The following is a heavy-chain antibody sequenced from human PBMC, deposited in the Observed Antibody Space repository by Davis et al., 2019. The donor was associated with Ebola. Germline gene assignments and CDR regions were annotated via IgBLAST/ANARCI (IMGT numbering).Heavy chain of an antibody. CDR1: GYTFTSYY. CDR3: ARVPRFLEWLFGEIFDY. CDR2: ISAYNGNT. J-gene: IGHJ4*02. V-gene: IGHV1-18*04. D-gene: IGHD3-3*01. Sequence: ASVKVSCKASGYTFTSYYMHWVRQAPGQGLEWMGWISAYNGNTNYAQKLQGRVTMTTDTSTSTAYMELRSLRSDDTAVYYCARVPRFLEWLFGEIFDYWGQGTLVTVSS.